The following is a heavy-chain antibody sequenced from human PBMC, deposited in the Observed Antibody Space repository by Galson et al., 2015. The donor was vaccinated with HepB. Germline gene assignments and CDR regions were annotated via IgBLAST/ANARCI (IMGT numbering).Heavy chain of an antibody. J-gene: IGHJ5*02. D-gene: IGHD3-22*01. CDR1: GFTFSSYS. V-gene: IGHV3-21*01. Sequence: SLRLSCAASGFTFSSYSMNWVRQAPGKGLEWVSSISSSSSYIYYADSVKGRFTISRDNAKNSLYLQMNSLRAEDTAVYYCARDEYDSSGGNWFDPWGQGTLVTVSS. CDR3: ARDEYDSSGGNWFDP. CDR2: ISSSSSYI.